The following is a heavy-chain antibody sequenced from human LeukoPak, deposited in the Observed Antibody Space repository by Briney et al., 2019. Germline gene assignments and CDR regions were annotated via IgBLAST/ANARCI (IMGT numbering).Heavy chain of an antibody. CDR3: ARDLVTVTKGFDI. Sequence: SETLSLTCTVSGDSFSSHYWTWIRQPPGKGLEWIGYISYIGSTNYSPSLKSRVTISIDTSKNQFSLKLSSVTAADTAVYYCARDLVTVTKGFDIWGQGTLVTVSS. V-gene: IGHV4-59*11. CDR2: ISYIGST. D-gene: IGHD4-17*01. J-gene: IGHJ4*02. CDR1: GDSFSSHY.